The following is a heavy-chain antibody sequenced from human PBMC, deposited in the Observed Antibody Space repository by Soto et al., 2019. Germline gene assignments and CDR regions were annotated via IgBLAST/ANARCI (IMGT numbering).Heavy chain of an antibody. V-gene: IGHV3-11*05. Sequence: AGGSLRLSCAASGFTFSDYYMSWIRQAPGKGLEWVSYISSSSSYTNYADSVKGRFTISRDNAKNSLYLQMNSLRAEDTAVYYCARAAFYDSSAHRDYFQHWGQGTLVTVSS. D-gene: IGHD3-22*01. CDR2: ISSSSSYT. J-gene: IGHJ1*01. CDR3: ARAAFYDSSAHRDYFQH. CDR1: GFTFSDYY.